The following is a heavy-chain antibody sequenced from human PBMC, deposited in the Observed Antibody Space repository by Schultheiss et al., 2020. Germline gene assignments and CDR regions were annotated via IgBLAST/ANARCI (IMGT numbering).Heavy chain of an antibody. CDR2: IYYSGST. CDR3: ARCYCSSTSCYPDEFDY. CDR1: GGSISSSSYY. V-gene: IGHV4-61*05. J-gene: IGHJ4*02. D-gene: IGHD2-2*01. Sequence: SETLSLTCTVSGGSISSSSYYWGWIRQPPGKGLEWIGYIYYSGSTNYNPSLKSRVTISVDTSKNQFSLQLNSVTPEDTAVYYCARCYCSSTSCYPDEFDYWGQGTLV.